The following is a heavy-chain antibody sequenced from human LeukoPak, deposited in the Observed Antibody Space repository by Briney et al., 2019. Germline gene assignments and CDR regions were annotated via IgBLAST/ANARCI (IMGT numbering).Heavy chain of an antibody. V-gene: IGHV3-33*06. Sequence: GGSLRLSSAASGFTFSNYGMHWVRQAPGKGLEWVALIWYDGSNKFYADSVKGRFTISRDNSRGTLYLQMSSLRAEDTAMYYCAKDYSGSYQYFQHWGQGTLVTVSA. CDR2: IWYDGSNK. J-gene: IGHJ1*01. CDR3: AKDYSGSYQYFQH. CDR1: GFTFSNYG. D-gene: IGHD1-26*01.